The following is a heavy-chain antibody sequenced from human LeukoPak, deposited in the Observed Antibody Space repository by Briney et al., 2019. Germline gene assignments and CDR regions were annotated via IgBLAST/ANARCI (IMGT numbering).Heavy chain of an antibody. J-gene: IGHJ4*02. CDR3: ARASRSGDQGDYELAL. CDR1: GFTFNIYG. Sequence: QPGGSLRLSCVASGFTFNIYGMHWVRQAPGKGVEWISFIRFDGSDKFYADSVKGRFAISRDNSKNTLYLQMNSLTTEDTAVYYCARASRSGDQGDYELALWGQGTLLTVSS. D-gene: IGHD4-17*01. V-gene: IGHV3-30*02. CDR2: IRFDGSDK.